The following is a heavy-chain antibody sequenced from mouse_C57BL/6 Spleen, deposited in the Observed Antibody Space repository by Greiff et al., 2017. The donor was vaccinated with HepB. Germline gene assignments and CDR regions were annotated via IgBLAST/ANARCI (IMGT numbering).Heavy chain of an antibody. CDR2: ISSGGDYI. CDR3: TREGDSNYVVFAY. J-gene: IGHJ3*01. CDR1: GFTFSSYA. Sequence: DVMLVESGEGLVKPGGSLKLSCAASGFTFSSYAMSWVRQTPEKRLEWVAYISSGGDYIYYADTVKGRFTITRDNARNTLYLQMSSLKSEDTAMYYCTREGDSNYVVFAYWGQGTLVTVSA. V-gene: IGHV5-9-1*02. D-gene: IGHD2-5*01.